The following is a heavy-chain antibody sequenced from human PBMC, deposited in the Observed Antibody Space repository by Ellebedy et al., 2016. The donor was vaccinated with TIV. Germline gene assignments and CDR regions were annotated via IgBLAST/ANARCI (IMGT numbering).Heavy chain of an antibody. CDR1: GGSISSGDYY. Sequence: LRLSXTVSGGSISSGDYYWSWIRQPPGKGLEWIGYIYYSGRTHYNPSLKSRVTISVDTSKNQFSLKLSSVTAADTAIYYCARDYGGNPDYWGQGTLVTVSS. J-gene: IGHJ4*02. V-gene: IGHV4-30-4*01. CDR2: IYYSGRT. CDR3: ARDYGGNPDY. D-gene: IGHD4-23*01.